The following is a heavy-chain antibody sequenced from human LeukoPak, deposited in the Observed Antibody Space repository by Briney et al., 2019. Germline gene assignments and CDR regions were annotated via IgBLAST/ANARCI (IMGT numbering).Heavy chain of an antibody. J-gene: IGHJ4*02. CDR2: IYHSGST. CDR1: GGSISSGGYY. V-gene: IGHV4-30-2*01. CDR3: ASSSSGYSSSWYYFDY. Sequence: SQTLSLTCTVSGGSISSGGYYWSWIRQPPGKGLEWIGYIYHSGSTYYNPSLKSRVTISVDRSKNQFSLKLSSVTAADTAVYYCASSSSGYSSSWYYFDYWGQGTLVTVSS. D-gene: IGHD6-13*01.